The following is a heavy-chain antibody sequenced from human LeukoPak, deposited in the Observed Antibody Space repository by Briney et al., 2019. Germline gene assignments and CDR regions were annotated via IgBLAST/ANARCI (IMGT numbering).Heavy chain of an antibody. Sequence: PGGSLRLSCAASGFTFSSYGMHWVRQAPGKGLEWVAVIWYDGSNKYYADSVKGRFTISRDNSKNTLYLQMNSLRAEDTAVYYCAKGDGYNYYFDYWGQGTLVTVSS. V-gene: IGHV3-30*02. J-gene: IGHJ4*02. D-gene: IGHD5-24*01. CDR1: GFTFSSYG. CDR2: IWYDGSNK. CDR3: AKGDGYNYYFDY.